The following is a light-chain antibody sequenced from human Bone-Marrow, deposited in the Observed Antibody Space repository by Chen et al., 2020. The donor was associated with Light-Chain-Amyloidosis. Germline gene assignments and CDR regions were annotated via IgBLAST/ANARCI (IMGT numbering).Light chain of an antibody. Sequence: SYELTQPPSVSVSPGQTARITCSGDDLPTKYAYWYQQKPGQAPVLVIHRDTERPSGISERFCGSSSGTTGTLNISGVQEDDEADYPCQSADSSGTYEVIFGGGTKLTVL. J-gene: IGLJ2*01. CDR1: DLPTKY. CDR2: RDT. V-gene: IGLV3-25*03. CDR3: QSADSSGTYEVI.